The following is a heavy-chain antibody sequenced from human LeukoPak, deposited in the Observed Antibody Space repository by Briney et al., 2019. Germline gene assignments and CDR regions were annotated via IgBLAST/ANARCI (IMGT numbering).Heavy chain of an antibody. Sequence: SVKVSCKASGGTFSSYAISWVRQAPGQGLEWMGGIIPIFGTANYAQKFQGRVTITTDESTSTAYMELSSLRSEDTAVYYCARDISGSYHYFDYWAREPWSPSPQ. D-gene: IGHD1-26*01. CDR2: IIPIFGTA. CDR3: ARDISGSYHYFDY. V-gene: IGHV1-69*05. J-gene: IGHJ4*02. CDR1: GGTFSSYA.